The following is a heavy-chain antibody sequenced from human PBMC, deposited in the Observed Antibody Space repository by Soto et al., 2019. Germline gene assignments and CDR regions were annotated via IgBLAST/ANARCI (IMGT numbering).Heavy chain of an antibody. CDR1: GFTFGDYA. J-gene: IGHJ4*02. D-gene: IGHD3-10*01. V-gene: IGHV3-49*03. CDR2: IRSKAYGGTT. Sequence: GGSLRLSCTASGFTFGDYAMSWFRQAPGKGLEWVGFIRSKAYGGTTEYAASVKGRFTISRDDSKSIAYLQMNSLKTEDTAVYYCTRGGWFGELFSRFIPDYWGQGTLVTVSS. CDR3: TRGGWFGELFSRFIPDY.